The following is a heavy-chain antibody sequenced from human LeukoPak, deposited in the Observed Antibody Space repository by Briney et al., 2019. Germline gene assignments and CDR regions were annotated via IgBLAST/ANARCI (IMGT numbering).Heavy chain of an antibody. CDR2: IYNNDDK. CDR1: GFSLSTTKMG. Sequence: SGPTLVNPTQTLTLTCTFSGFSLSTTKMGVGWIRQPPGKALEWLALIYNNDDKRYSPSLKSRLTITKDTPKNQVVLTMTNMDPVDTATYYCGHSGLYYDIYHYWGQGILVTVSS. J-gene: IGHJ4*02. V-gene: IGHV2-5*01. D-gene: IGHD3-9*01. CDR3: GHSGLYYDIYHY.